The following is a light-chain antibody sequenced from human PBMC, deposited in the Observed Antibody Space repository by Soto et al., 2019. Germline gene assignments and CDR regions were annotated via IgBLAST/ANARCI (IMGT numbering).Light chain of an antibody. CDR3: SSYTNINTRACV. V-gene: IGLV2-14*01. CDR2: EVS. Sequence: QSVLTQPASVSGSPGQSITISCTGTSSDVGAYNLVSWYQHHPDKAPKLMISEVSNRPSGVSDRFSGSKSGNTASLTISGLQAEDEAEYYCSSYTNINTRACVFGTGTRSPS. CDR1: SSDVGAYNL. J-gene: IGLJ1*01.